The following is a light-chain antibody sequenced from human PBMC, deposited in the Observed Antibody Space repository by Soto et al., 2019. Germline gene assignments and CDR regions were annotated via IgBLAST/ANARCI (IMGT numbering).Light chain of an antibody. J-gene: IGKJ1*01. Sequence: DIVMTQSPGTLSLSPGERATLSCRASQSISSNYLAWYQQKPGQSPRLLIYGASSRATGIPDRFSGRGSGTDFTLTISRLEPEDFAVYYCQQYGSSPPRTFGQGTKVEMK. CDR3: QQYGSSPPRT. V-gene: IGKV3-20*01. CDR1: QSISSNY. CDR2: GAS.